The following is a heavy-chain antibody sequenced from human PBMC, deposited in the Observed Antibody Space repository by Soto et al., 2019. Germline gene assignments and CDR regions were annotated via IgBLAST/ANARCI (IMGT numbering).Heavy chain of an antibody. CDR2: IHHSGST. V-gene: IGHV4-4*02. CDR3: ARGGYYFYMDV. Sequence: QVQLQESGPGLVKPSETLSLTCAVSGGSISISNWWSWVRQTPGKGLEWIGQIHHSGSTNYSPSLTSRVTISVDKSKNQFSRKMNSVTAADTAVYYCARGGYYFYMDVWGKGTTVTVS. CDR1: GGSISISNW. J-gene: IGHJ6*03. D-gene: IGHD1-26*01.